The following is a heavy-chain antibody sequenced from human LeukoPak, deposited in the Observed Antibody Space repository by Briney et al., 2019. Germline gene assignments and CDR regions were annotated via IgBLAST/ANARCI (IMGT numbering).Heavy chain of an antibody. D-gene: IGHD1-7*01. CDR3: ARRNYGNLHFAY. V-gene: IGHV1-18*01. J-gene: IGHJ4*02. Sequence: ASVKVSCKTSGYDFTTHGIGWVRQAPGQGLEWVGWISTYNGNTTYPQKLQGRATLTTDTSTSTAYMELRNLRSDDTATYFCARRNYGNLHFAYWGQGTLVTVSS. CDR2: ISTYNGNT. CDR1: GYDFTTHG.